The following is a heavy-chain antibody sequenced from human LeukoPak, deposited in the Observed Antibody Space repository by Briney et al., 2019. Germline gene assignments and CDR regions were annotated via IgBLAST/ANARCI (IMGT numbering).Heavy chain of an antibody. CDR2: IYSSGST. V-gene: IGHV3-53*01. J-gene: IGHJ4*02. Sequence: PGGSLRLSCAASGFTFSSNYMSWVRQAPGKGLEWVSVIYSSGSTYYADSVKGRFTIFRDNSKNTLYLPINSLKAEDTAVYYLSRHSSGYFKYYFDYWGQGTLVTVSS. CDR1: GFTFSSNY. D-gene: IGHD3-22*01. CDR3: SRHSSGYFKYYFDY.